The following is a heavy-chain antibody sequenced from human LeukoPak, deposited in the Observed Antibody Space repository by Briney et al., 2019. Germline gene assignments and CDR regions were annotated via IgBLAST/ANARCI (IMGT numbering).Heavy chain of an antibody. J-gene: IGHJ4*02. CDR1: GFTFRNYA. CDR3: ARAGDYGSGSFRWRHFDS. Sequence: PGRSLRLSCDASGFTFRNYAFHWVRQAPGKGLEWVALIVDDGNSKYYADSVKGRFTISRDNSKNTVYLQMNSLRTEDTAVYYCARAGDYGSGSFRWRHFDSWGQGTLVTVSS. V-gene: IGHV3-30-3*01. CDR2: IVDDGNSK. D-gene: IGHD3-10*01.